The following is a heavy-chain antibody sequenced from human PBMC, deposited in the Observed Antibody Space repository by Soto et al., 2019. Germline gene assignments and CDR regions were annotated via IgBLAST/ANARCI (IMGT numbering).Heavy chain of an antibody. CDR3: ARDNYGDFVGNAMDV. CDR2: IIPILGTA. Sequence: QVQLVQSGAEVKMPGSSVKVSCKASGGTFSSYAISWVRQAPGQELEYMGGIIPILGTANYAQKLQGRVSITTDEATSTAYLELSNLRSEDSDVYYWARDNYGDFVGNAMDVWGQGTTVTVSS. J-gene: IGHJ6*02. V-gene: IGHV1-69*01. D-gene: IGHD4-17*01. CDR1: GGTFSSYA.